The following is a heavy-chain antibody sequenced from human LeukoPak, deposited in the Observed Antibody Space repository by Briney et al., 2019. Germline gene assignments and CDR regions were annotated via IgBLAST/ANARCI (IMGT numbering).Heavy chain of an antibody. Sequence: GRALRLSCAASGFTFDDYAMHWVRQAPGKGLEGVSAITWNSVSIAYADSVKGRFTISRDNAKNSLYLQMNSLRAEDTALYYCARDIGGYSSSSKIDYWGQGALVTVSS. D-gene: IGHD6-13*01. J-gene: IGHJ4*02. CDR1: GFTFDDYA. CDR2: ITWNSVSI. CDR3: ARDIGGYSSSSKIDY. V-gene: IGHV3-9*01.